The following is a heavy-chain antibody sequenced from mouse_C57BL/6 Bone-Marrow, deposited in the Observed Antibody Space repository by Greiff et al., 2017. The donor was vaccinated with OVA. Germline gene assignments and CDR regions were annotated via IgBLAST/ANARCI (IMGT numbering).Heavy chain of an antibody. V-gene: IGHV14-4*01. CDR1: GFNITDDY. Sequence: VQLQQSGAELVRPGASVKLSCTASGFNITDDYMHWVKQRPEQGLEWIGWIDPENGDTEYASKFQGKATITADTSSNTAYLQLSSLTSEDTAVYYCTTDGYVFAYWGQGTLVTVAA. D-gene: IGHD2-2*01. CDR3: TTDGYVFAY. J-gene: IGHJ3*01. CDR2: IDPENGDT.